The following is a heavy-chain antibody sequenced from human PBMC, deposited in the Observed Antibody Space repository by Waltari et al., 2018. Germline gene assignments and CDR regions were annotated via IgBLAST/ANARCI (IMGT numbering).Heavy chain of an antibody. Sequence: QLQLQESGSGLVKPSQTLSLTCAVSGASISSGGYSWSWIRQPPGKGLEWIGYIYYSGNTYYKPSLKSRVTISLDRSKNQFSLRLNSVTAADTAVYYCARRMTTQLIGGFDPWGQGTLVTVSS. V-gene: IGHV4-30-2*01. CDR1: GASISSGGYS. D-gene: IGHD4-4*01. J-gene: IGHJ5*02. CDR3: ARRMTTQLIGGFDP. CDR2: IYYSGNT.